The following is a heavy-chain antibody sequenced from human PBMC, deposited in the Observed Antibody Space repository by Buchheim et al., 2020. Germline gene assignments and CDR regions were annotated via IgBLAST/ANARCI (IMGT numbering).Heavy chain of an antibody. V-gene: IGHV3-7*01. Sequence: EVQLVESGGGLVQRGGSLRLSCAASGFTFSNYWMTWVRQAPGKGLEWVSNINQDGGDKKYVDSVKGRFTLSRDSAKNALFLPVNSLGAEDTAVYDCARLGYSSSALDYWGQGTL. D-gene: IGHD6-6*01. CDR1: GFTFSNYW. CDR2: INQDGGDK. CDR3: ARLGYSSSALDY. J-gene: IGHJ4*02.